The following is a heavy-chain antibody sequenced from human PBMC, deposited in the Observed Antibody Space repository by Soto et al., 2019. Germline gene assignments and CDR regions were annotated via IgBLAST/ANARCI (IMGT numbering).Heavy chain of an antibody. V-gene: IGHV4-4*02. CDR2: VYHTGTT. CDR3: ARSSGFVALSLLDT. J-gene: IGHJ5*01. Sequence: QVRLQESGPGLVKPSGTLSLTCDVSGDSISSINWWIWVRQPPGKGLQWIGEVYHTGTTNYNPSLKSRVTISVDKSQNHFSLNVTSETAADTAIYYCARSSGFVALSLLDTWGQGALVTVSS. D-gene: IGHD2-21*01. CDR1: GDSISSINW.